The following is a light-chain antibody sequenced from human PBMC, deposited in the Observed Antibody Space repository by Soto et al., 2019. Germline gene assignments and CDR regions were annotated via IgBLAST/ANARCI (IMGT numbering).Light chain of an antibody. V-gene: IGLV2-14*01. CDR1: SSDVGGHKY. CDR3: SSYTSNTTLV. Sequence: QSALTQPASVSGSPGQSITISCTGTSSDVGGHKYVSWYQQHPGKAPKVIIYEVSNRPSGVSNRFSGSKSGNTASLTISGLQAEDEADYYCSSYTSNTTLVFGGGTKLTVL. CDR2: EVS. J-gene: IGLJ2*01.